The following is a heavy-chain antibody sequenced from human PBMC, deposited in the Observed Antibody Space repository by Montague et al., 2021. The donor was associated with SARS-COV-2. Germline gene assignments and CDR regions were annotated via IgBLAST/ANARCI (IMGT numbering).Heavy chain of an antibody. Sequence: TLSLTCTVSGGSVSSGGYYWSWIRQHPGKGLEWIGYIYYSGSTYYNPSLKSRVTISVDTSKNQFSLKLSSVTAADTAVYYCARDVGWYSSSWFDYRGQGTLVTVSS. D-gene: IGHD6-13*01. CDR1: GGSVSSGGYY. V-gene: IGHV4-31*03. CDR3: ARDVGWYSSSWFDY. J-gene: IGHJ4*02. CDR2: IYYSGST.